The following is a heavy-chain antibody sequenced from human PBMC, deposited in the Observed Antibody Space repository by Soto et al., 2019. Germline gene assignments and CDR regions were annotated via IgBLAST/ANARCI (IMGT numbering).Heavy chain of an antibody. V-gene: IGHV3-23*01. CDR3: AKGVVVVVAATPQV. CDR2: ISGSGGST. J-gene: IGHJ4*02. D-gene: IGHD2-15*01. Sequence: EVQLLESGGGLVQPGGSLRLSCAASGFTFSSYAMSWVRQAPGQGLEWVSAISGSGGSTYYADSVKGRFTISRDNSKNTLYLQMNNLRAEDTAVYYCAKGVVVVVAATPQVWGQGTLVTVSS. CDR1: GFTFSSYA.